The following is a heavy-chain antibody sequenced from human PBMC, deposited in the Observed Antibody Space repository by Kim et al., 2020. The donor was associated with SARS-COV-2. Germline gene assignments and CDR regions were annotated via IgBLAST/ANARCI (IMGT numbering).Heavy chain of an antibody. CDR2: ISSTGTAT. CDR3: GRESRGVVVTGPAY. CDR1: GLTFSDYY. J-gene: IGHJ4*02. D-gene: IGHD2-2*01. Sequence: GGSLRLSCAASGLTFSDYYMSWIRQAPGKGLEFVSFISSTGTATSYADSVKGRFTISRDNTNNSLYLQMNSLRAKDTAVYYCGRESRGVVVTGPAYWVQGTLVTVSS. V-gene: IGHV3-11*01.